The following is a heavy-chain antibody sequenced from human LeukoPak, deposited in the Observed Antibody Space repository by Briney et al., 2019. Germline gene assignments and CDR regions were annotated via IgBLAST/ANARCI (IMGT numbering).Heavy chain of an antibody. Sequence: SETLSLTCTVSGGSISSYYWSWMRQPPGKGLEGIGYIYYSGSTNYNPSLKSRVTISVDTSKNQFSLKLSSVTAADTAVYYCAREAIAAAGTFDYWGQGTLVTVSS. V-gene: IGHV4-59*01. CDR2: IYYSGST. CDR1: GGSISSYY. D-gene: IGHD6-13*01. CDR3: AREAIAAAGTFDY. J-gene: IGHJ4*02.